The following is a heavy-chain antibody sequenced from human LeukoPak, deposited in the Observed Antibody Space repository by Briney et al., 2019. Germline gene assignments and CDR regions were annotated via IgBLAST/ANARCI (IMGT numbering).Heavy chain of an antibody. V-gene: IGHV3-23*01. J-gene: IGHJ3*02. Sequence: GGSLRLSCAASGLTSSSYGMNWVRQAPGKGLEWVSSISRSGDSTYHADSVRGRFTVSRDNSKNTLYLQMKSLRAEDTAVYYCAKVTGSGSYLADAFDIWGHGTVVSVSS. CDR1: GLTSSSYG. D-gene: IGHD3-10*01. CDR2: ISRSGDST. CDR3: AKVTGSGSYLADAFDI.